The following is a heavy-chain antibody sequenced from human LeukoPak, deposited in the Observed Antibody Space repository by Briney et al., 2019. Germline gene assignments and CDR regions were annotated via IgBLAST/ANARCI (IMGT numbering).Heavy chain of an antibody. CDR2: IYSGGST. CDR3: ARELEVVGGAFDI. J-gene: IGHJ3*02. Sequence: PGGSLRLSCAASGFTVSSNYMSWVRQAPGKGLEWVSVIYSGGSTYYADSVKGRFTISRDNSKNTLYLQMNSLRAEDTAVYYCARELEVVGGAFDIWGQGTMVTVSS. CDR1: GFTVSSNY. V-gene: IGHV3-66*01. D-gene: IGHD2-15*01.